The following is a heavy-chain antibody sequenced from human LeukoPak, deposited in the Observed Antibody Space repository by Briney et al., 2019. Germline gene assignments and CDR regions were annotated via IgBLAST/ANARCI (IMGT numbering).Heavy chain of an antibody. Sequence: GGCLRLSCAASEFTFSSFWMHWVRQAPGKGLVWASGINSDGSSANSADSVKGRFTISRDNAKNTLYLQMNSLRAEDTAVYYCARGGKYFDYWGQGTLVTVSS. CDR1: EFTFSSFW. CDR2: INSDGSSA. CDR3: ARGGKYFDY. V-gene: IGHV3-74*01. J-gene: IGHJ4*02. D-gene: IGHD5-12*01.